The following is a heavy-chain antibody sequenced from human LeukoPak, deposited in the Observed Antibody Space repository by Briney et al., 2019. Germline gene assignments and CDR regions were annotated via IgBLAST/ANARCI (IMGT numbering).Heavy chain of an antibody. CDR1: GFTFSSYA. D-gene: IGHD6-13*01. Sequence: PGGSLRLSCAASGFTFSSYAMHWVRQAPGKGMEDVSSISSDGGNTYFASSVKGRFTISRDNSNNTLYLQMGSLRTEDMAVYYCARGGPYSRDHFDYWGQGTLVTVSS. J-gene: IGHJ4*02. CDR3: ARGGPYSRDHFDY. V-gene: IGHV3-64*01. CDR2: ISSDGGNT.